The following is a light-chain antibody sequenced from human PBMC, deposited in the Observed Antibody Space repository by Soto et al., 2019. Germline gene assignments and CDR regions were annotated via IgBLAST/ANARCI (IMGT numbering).Light chain of an antibody. CDR3: QQRSNWTPLFT. V-gene: IGKV3-11*01. CDR1: QSVSSY. J-gene: IGKJ3*01. Sequence: EIVLTQSPATLSLSPGERATLSCRASQSVSSYLAWYQQQPGQAPRLLLYDASNRATGIPARFSGSGSGTDFTLTISSLEPEAFAVYDCQQRSNWTPLFTFGPGTKVDIK. CDR2: DAS.